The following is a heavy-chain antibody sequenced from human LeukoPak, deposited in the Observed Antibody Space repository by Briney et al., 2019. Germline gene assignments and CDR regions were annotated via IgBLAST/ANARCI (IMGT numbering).Heavy chain of an antibody. CDR1: GYSISSGYY. Sequence: SETLSLTCTVSGYSISSGYYWGWIRQPPGKGLEWIGSIYHSGRTFYNPSLKSRVTISVDTSKNQFSLKLTSVTAADTAVYYCARDLIDDYGDLEMERRYFQHWGQGTLVTVSS. V-gene: IGHV4-38-2*02. D-gene: IGHD4-17*01. CDR3: ARDLIDDYGDLEMERRYFQH. CDR2: IYHSGRT. J-gene: IGHJ1*01.